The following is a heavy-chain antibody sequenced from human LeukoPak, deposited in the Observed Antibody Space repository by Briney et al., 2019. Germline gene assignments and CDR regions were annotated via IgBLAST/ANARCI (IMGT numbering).Heavy chain of an antibody. J-gene: IGHJ4*02. CDR2: ISSSHSTI. CDR3: ARDSTERGIVGVTGY. Sequence: GGSLRLSCAASGFTFSGYSVNWVRQAPGKGLEWVSYISSSHSTIYYADSVKGRFTISRDNAKNSLYLQMNSLRAEDTAVYYCARDSTERGIVGVTGYWGQGTLVTVSS. CDR1: GFTFSGYS. D-gene: IGHD1-26*01. V-gene: IGHV3-48*04.